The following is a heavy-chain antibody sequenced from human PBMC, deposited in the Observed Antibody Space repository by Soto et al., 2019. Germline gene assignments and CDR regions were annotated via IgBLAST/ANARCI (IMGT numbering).Heavy chain of an antibody. J-gene: IGHJ4*02. CDR3: AKLRYSSGTGNFDY. V-gene: IGHV3-9*01. Sequence: GGSLRLSCAASGFTFHNYAMHWVRQAPGKGLEWVSGLSWDSCDVDYADFVKGLFAISRDNAKNSLYLQMNSLRTEDTSLYYCAKLRYSSGTGNFDYWGQGTLVTVSS. D-gene: IGHD3-10*01. CDR1: GFTFHNYA. CDR2: LSWDSCDV.